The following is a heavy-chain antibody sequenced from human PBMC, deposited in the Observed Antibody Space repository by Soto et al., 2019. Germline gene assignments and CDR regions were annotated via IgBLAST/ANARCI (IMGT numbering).Heavy chain of an antibody. CDR3: AKEKDFASVAGTMPIDN. V-gene: IGHV1-8*01. CDR2: MNPKSGNT. D-gene: IGHD6-19*01. Sequence: QVQLVQSGADLKKPGASVWVSCKASGYTFIDYDINWVRQAPGQGLEWMGWMNPKSGNTGYAPKFQGRVTMTRSTSMTTAYMELRGLTSEDTAVYYCAKEKDFASVAGTMPIDNWGQGTLVTVSS. CDR1: GYTFIDYD. J-gene: IGHJ4*02.